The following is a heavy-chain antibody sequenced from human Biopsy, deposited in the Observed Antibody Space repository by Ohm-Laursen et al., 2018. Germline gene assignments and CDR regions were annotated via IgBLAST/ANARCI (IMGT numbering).Heavy chain of an antibody. Sequence: SDTLSLTCPVSGASMTGYFWTWVRQPAGKGLEWIGHIYTIGDTTYNPSLESRVTMSLDTSKNQFSRKMTSLTAADTAVYFCAREDEGLLRALDLWGQGTMVTVSS. J-gene: IGHJ3*01. CDR3: AREDEGLLRALDL. CDR1: GASMTGYF. CDR2: IYTIGDT. V-gene: IGHV4-4*07. D-gene: IGHD3-3*01.